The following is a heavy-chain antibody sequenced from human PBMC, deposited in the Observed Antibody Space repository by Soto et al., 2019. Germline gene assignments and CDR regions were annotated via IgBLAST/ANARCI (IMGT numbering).Heavy chain of an antibody. CDR1: GGSMISYY. V-gene: IGHV4-30-4*01. CDR2: IYYSGST. D-gene: IGHD5-18*01. CDR3: ARRGGGYSYGFSNYYYGMDV. Sequence: PSVTLSLTCTVSGGSMISYYWSWLRQPPGKGLEWIGYIYYSGSTYYNPSLKSRVTISVDTSKNQFSLKLSSVTAADTAVYYCARRGGGYSYGFSNYYYGMDVWGQGTTVTVSS. J-gene: IGHJ6*02.